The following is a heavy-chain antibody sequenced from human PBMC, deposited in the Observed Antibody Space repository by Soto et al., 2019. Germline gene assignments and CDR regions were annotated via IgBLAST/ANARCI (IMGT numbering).Heavy chain of an antibody. CDR3: AKDQLDY. CDR2: ISYDGSNK. CDR1: GFTFSSYG. J-gene: IGHJ4*02. Sequence: LRLSCAASGFTFSSYGMHWVRQAPGKGLEWVAVISYDGSNKYYADSVKGRFTISRDNSKNTLYLQMNSLKAEDTAVYYCAKDQLDYWGQGTLVTVSS. V-gene: IGHV3-30*18.